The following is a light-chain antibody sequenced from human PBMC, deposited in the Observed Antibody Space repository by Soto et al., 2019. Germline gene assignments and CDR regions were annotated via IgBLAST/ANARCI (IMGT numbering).Light chain of an antibody. V-gene: IGKV1-5*03. CDR2: KAS. CDR3: QQYDSAPLT. CDR1: QTVNTW. Sequence: DVQMTQSPSTLSASVGDRVTITCRASQTVNTWLAWYQQKPGRAPNLLIHKASTLETGVPSRFSGSGSGTEFTLSISSLQPDDFATYYCQQYDSAPLTFGGGTKVEI. J-gene: IGKJ4*01.